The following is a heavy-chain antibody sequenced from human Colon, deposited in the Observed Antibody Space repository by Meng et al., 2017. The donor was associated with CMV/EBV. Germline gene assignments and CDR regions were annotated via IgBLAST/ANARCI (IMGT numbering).Heavy chain of an antibody. CDR1: GFSFSDYY. Sequence: GGSLRLSCTTSGFSFSDYYMSWIRQAPGKGLEWLSYISNNGYTVYYADSVKGRFTISRDNAKSTLYLEMNHLRADDTAVYYCARTNYFDTTGYYSDDYWGQGTLVTVSS. J-gene: IGHJ4*02. CDR3: ARTNYFDTTGYYSDDY. V-gene: IGHV3-11*01. CDR2: ISNNGYTV. D-gene: IGHD3-9*01.